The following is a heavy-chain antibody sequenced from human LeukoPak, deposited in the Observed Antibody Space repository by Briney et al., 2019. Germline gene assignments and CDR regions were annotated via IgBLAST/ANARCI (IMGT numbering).Heavy chain of an antibody. V-gene: IGHV1-69*13. CDR2: IIPIFGTA. D-gene: IGHD6-13*01. J-gene: IGHJ6*03. CDR1: GGTFSSYA. Sequence: GASVTVSCTASGGTFSSYAISWVRQAPGQGLEWMGGIIPIFGTANYAQEFQGRVTITADESTSTAYMELSSLRSEDTAVYYCARAGSSSWLTKFYYYYYYMDVWGKGTTVTVSS. CDR3: ARAGSSSWLTKFYYYYYYMDV.